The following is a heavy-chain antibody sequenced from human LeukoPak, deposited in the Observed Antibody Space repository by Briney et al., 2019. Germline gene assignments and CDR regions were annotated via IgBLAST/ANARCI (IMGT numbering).Heavy chain of an antibody. D-gene: IGHD6-13*01. Sequence: GASVKVSCKVSGYTLTELSMHWVRQAPGKGLEWMGGFDPADGETIYAQKFPGRVTMTEDTSTVTVYMELSSLRLEDTAVYDGATVMNSGYSSRRDAFDIWGQGTMVTVSS. CDR1: GYTLTELS. CDR2: FDPADGET. V-gene: IGHV1-24*01. CDR3: ATVMNSGYSSRRDAFDI. J-gene: IGHJ3*02.